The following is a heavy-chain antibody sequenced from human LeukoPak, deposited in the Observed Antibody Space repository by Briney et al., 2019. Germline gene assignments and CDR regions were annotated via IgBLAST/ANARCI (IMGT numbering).Heavy chain of an antibody. Sequence: GGSLRLSCAASGFTFSSYSMNWVRQAPGKGLEWVSSISSSSSYIYYAASVKGRFTIYRDNAKNSLYLQMNSLRAEDTAVYYCARMHCSGGSCYSVWYYFDYWGQGTLVTVSS. V-gene: IGHV3-21*01. CDR1: GFTFSSYS. CDR2: ISSSSSYI. CDR3: ARMHCSGGSCYSVWYYFDY. J-gene: IGHJ4*02. D-gene: IGHD2-15*01.